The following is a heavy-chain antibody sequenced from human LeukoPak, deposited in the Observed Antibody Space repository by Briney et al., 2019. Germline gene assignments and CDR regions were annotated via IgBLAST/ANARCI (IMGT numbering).Heavy chain of an antibody. Sequence: GGSLRLSCAASGFTFSSYSMNWVRQAPGKVLEWVSSISSSSSYIYYADSVKGRFTISRDNAKNSLYLQMNSLRAEDTAVYYCARDFAAAGPNYFDYWGQGTLVTVSS. CDR3: ARDFAAAGPNYFDY. CDR2: ISSSSSYI. CDR1: GFTFSSYS. V-gene: IGHV3-21*01. J-gene: IGHJ4*02. D-gene: IGHD6-13*01.